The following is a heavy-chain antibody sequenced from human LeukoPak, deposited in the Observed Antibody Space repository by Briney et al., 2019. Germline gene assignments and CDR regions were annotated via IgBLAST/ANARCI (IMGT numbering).Heavy chain of an antibody. J-gene: IGHJ4*02. V-gene: IGHV3-7*01. CDR3: ARDFVDSSGYYTKMYYFDY. D-gene: IGHD3-22*01. CDR2: IRQDGSEK. CDR1: GFTFSSYW. Sequence: GGSLRLSCVASGFTFSSYWMSWVRQAPGKGLEWVANIRQDGSEKYYVDSVKGRFTISRDNAKNSLYLQMNSLRAEDTAVYYCARDFVDSSGYYTKMYYFDYWGQGTLVTVSS.